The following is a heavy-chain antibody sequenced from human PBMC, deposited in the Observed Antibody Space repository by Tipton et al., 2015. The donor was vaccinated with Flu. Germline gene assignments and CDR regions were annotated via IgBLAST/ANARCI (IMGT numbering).Heavy chain of an antibody. J-gene: IGHJ4*02. CDR3: ARDDGGGSGWNRLDY. Sequence: TLSLTCTVSGGSISSYYWSWIRQPPGKGLEWIGYIYYSGSTNYNPSLKSRVTISVDTSKNQFSLKLSSVTAADTAVYYCARDDGGGSGWNRLDYWGQGTLVTVSS. CDR1: GGSISSYY. V-gene: IGHV4-59*01. CDR2: IYYSGST. D-gene: IGHD6-19*01.